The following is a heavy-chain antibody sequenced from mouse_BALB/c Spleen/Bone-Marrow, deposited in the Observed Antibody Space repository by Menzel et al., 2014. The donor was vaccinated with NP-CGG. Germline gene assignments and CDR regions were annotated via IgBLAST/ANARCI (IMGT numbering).Heavy chain of an antibody. V-gene: IGHV7-3*02. CDR2: IRNKANGYTT. J-gene: IGHJ2*01. CDR3: ARDVGRLLFDY. CDR1: GFTFTDFY. Sequence: EVQVVESGGGLVQPGGSLRLSCEASGFTFTDFYMNWVRQPPGKALEWLGFIRNKANGYTTEYSASVKRRFTISRDNSQSILYLQMNTLRAEDSATYYCARDVGRLLFDYWGQGTTLTVSS. D-gene: IGHD1-2*01.